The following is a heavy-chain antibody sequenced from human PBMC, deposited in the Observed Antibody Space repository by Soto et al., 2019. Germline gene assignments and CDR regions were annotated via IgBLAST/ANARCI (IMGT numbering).Heavy chain of an antibody. J-gene: IGHJ6*02. CDR3: AKDASQILFLEWAFEGPCMDV. V-gene: IGHV3-23*01. Sequence: GGSLRLSCAASGFTFSSYAMSWVRQAPGKGLEWVSAISGSGGSTYYADSVKGRFTISRDNSKNTLYLQMNSPRAEDTAVYYCAKDASQILFLEWAFEGPCMDVWGQGTTVTVSS. CDR2: ISGSGGST. CDR1: GFTFSSYA. D-gene: IGHD3-3*01.